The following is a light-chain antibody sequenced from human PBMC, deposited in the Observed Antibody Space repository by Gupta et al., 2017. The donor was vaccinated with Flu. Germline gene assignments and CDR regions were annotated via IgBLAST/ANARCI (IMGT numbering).Light chain of an antibody. CDR2: KAS. Sequence: PLTVFVSEGDRVTITCRASQSISNGLTWYQQKLGKVPKLLIYKASNLETGVPSRFSGSGSGTEFTLTISNLQPDDFATYYCQQDDTCWTFGQGTRVEIK. J-gene: IGKJ1*01. CDR1: QSISNG. V-gene: IGKV1-5*03. CDR3: QQDDTCWT.